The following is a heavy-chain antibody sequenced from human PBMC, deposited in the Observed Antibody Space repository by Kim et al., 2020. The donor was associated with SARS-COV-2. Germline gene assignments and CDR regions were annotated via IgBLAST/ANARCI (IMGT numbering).Heavy chain of an antibody. D-gene: IGHD3-22*01. CDR3: AKGPYYYDSSGYYDFDS. Sequence: KGRFTISRDNAKNSLYLQMNSLRAEDTALFYCAKGPYYYDSSGYYDFDSWGQGTLVTVSS. J-gene: IGHJ4*02. V-gene: IGHV3-9*01.